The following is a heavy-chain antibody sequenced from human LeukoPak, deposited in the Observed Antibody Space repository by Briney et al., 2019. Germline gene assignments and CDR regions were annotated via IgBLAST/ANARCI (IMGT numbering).Heavy chain of an antibody. CDR2: ISYDGSNK. Sequence: GGSLRLSCAASGFSFSNYGMHWVRQAPGKGLEWVAVISYDGSNKYYADSVKGRFTISRDNSKNTLYLQMNSLRAEDTAVYYCARGYSSGWYLNAFDIWGQGTMVTVSS. CDR3: ARGYSSGWYLNAFDI. J-gene: IGHJ3*02. CDR1: GFSFSNYG. V-gene: IGHV3-30*03. D-gene: IGHD6-19*01.